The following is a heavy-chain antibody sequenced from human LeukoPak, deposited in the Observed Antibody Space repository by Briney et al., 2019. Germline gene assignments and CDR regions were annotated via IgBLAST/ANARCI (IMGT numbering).Heavy chain of an antibody. CDR1: GGTFSSYA. D-gene: IGHD1-1*01. CDR3: ARVDRYNWNDGEIEYNWFDP. Sequence: ASVTVSCTASGGTFSSYAISWVRQAPGQGLEWMGGIIPIFGTANYAQKFQGRVTITADESTSTAYMELSSLRSEDTAVYYCARVDRYNWNDGEIEYNWFDPWGQGTLVTVSS. CDR2: IIPIFGTA. V-gene: IGHV1-69*13. J-gene: IGHJ5*02.